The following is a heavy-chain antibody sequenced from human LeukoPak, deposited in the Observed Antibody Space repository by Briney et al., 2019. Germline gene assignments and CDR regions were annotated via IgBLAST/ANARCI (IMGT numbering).Heavy chain of an antibody. Sequence: GGSLRLSCAASSFNFRTHDMSWVRQAPGKGLEWVASISGTSDGTYYADSVKGRFTISRDNSKNMLYLHMKSLRADDTAIYYCAENQGRPAAIFGVIIPPFDDWGQGTLVTVSS. CDR3: AENQGRPAAIFGVIIPPFDD. CDR2: ISGTSDGT. J-gene: IGHJ4*02. D-gene: IGHD3-3*01. CDR1: SFNFRTHD. V-gene: IGHV3-23*01.